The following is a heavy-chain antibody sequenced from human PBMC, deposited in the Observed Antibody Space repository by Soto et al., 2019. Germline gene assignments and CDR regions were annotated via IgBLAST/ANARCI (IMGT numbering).Heavy chain of an antibody. J-gene: IGHJ4*02. CDR3: AKTITSPAVSSYSRDSTGRGAVIEC. D-gene: IGHD2-8*02. V-gene: IGHV3-30*18. CDR1: GFTFSSYG. CDR2: VSYDGNNE. Sequence: QVQLVESGGGVVQPGRSLRLSCAASGFTFSSYGMHWVRQAPGKGLEWVAVVSYDGNNEYYADSVKDRFTISTDNSKNTLYLQMISLRAEDTAMYYCAKTITSPAVSSYSRDSTGRGAVIECWGKGTLVIVSS.